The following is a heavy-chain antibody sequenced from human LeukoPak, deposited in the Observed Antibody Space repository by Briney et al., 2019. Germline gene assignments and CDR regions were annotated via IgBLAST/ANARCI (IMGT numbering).Heavy chain of an antibody. CDR1: GFTFSSYG. Sequence: PGGSLRLSCAASGFTFSSYGMHWVRQAPGKGLEWVTFIRYDGSNTFYADSVRGRFTISRDSSKNTLYLQMSRLRAEDTAVNYCAKRRDFDWLSGDAFDIWGQGTVVTVSS. D-gene: IGHD3-9*01. V-gene: IGHV3-30*02. J-gene: IGHJ3*02. CDR3: AKRRDFDWLSGDAFDI. CDR2: IRYDGSNT.